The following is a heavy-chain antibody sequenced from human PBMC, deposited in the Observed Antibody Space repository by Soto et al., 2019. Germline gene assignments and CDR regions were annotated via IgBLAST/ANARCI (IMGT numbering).Heavy chain of an antibody. CDR3: AKRRAISNKLLFDH. Sequence: QITLRESGPTLVKPTQTLTLSRTLAGFSINTAGVGVGWIRQPPGKAPVWLALLYWNEDGGYSPSLRYRLSLTKDASGHRVVRTMTHLDPTDTGTYYCAKRRAISNKLLFDHWGQGALVTVSS. D-gene: IGHD4-4*01. CDR1: GFSINTAGVG. CDR2: LYWNEDG. J-gene: IGHJ4*02. V-gene: IGHV2-5*01.